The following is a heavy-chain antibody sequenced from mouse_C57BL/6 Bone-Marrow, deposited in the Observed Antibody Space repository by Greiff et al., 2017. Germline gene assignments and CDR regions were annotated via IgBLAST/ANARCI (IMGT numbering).Heavy chain of an antibody. J-gene: IGHJ1*01. V-gene: IGHV1-5*01. CDR2: IYPGNRDT. Sequence: VQLQQSGTVLARPGASVKMSCKTSGYTFTSYWMHWVKQRPGQGLEWIGAIYPGNRDTSYNQKFKGKAKLTAVTSASTAYMERSSLTNEDSAVYYSTKDYSSISGWYFDVWGAGTTLTVSS. CDR3: TKDYSSISGWYFDV. CDR1: GYTFTSYW. D-gene: IGHD1-1*01.